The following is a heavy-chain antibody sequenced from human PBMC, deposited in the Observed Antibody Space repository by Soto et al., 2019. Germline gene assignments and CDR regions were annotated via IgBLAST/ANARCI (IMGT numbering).Heavy chain of an antibody. J-gene: IGHJ4*02. V-gene: IGHV3-23*01. CDR3: AKDADGSGWFCDY. Sequence: ETLSLTCTVSGGSISSDSYYWVWVRQAPGKGLEWASTISGDGGTYYADFVRGRFTISRDNSKSTLYLQMNSLRPEDTAVYYCAKDADGSGWFCDYWGQGTLVTVSS. CDR1: GGSISSDS. CDR2: ISGDGGT. D-gene: IGHD6-19*01.